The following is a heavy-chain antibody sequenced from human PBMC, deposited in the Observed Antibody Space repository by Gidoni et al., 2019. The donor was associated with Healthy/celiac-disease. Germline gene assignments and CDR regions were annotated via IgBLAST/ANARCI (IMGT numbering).Heavy chain of an antibody. V-gene: IGHV4-30-2*01. D-gene: IGHD3-22*01. J-gene: IGHJ4*02. Sequence: QLQLQDSGSGLVKPSQTLSLTCPFSGVSISSGGYSWRWIRQPPGKGLEWIGYIYHSGSTYYNPSLKSRVTISVDRSKNQFSLKLSSVTAADTAVYYCARVDSSGYEGIDYWGQGTLVTVSS. CDR2: IYHSGST. CDR1: GVSISSGGYS. CDR3: ARVDSSGYEGIDY.